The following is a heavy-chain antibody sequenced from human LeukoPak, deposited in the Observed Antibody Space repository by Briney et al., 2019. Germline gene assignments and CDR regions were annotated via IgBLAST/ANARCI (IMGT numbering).Heavy chain of an antibody. CDR2: IIPIFGTA. Sequence: SVKVSCTASGGTFKTYVFSWVRQAPGQGLEWMGGIIPIFGTANYAQKFQGRVTITADESTSTAYMELSSLRSEDTAVYYCASRDITIFGVVIFDYWGQGTLVTVSS. J-gene: IGHJ4*02. V-gene: IGHV1-69*13. CDR3: ASRDITIFGVVIFDY. CDR1: GGTFKTYV. D-gene: IGHD3-3*01.